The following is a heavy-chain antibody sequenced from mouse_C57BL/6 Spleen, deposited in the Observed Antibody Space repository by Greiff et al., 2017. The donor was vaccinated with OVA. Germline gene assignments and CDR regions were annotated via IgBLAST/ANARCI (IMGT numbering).Heavy chain of an antibody. CDR2: IYPGDGDT. Sequence: QVQLQQSGAELVKPGASVKISCKASGYAFSSYWMNWVKQRPGKGLEWIGQIYPGDGDTNYNGKFKGKATLTANKSSSTAYMQLSSLPSVDSAVYFCARSDYGSSIDYWGQGTTLTVSS. D-gene: IGHD1-1*01. CDR1: GYAFSSYW. V-gene: IGHV1-80*01. J-gene: IGHJ2*01. CDR3: ARSDYGSSIDY.